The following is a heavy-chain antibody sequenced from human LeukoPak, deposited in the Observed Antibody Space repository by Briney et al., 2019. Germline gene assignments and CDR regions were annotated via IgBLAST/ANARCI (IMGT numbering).Heavy chain of an antibody. Sequence: GGSLRLSCAASGFTFSSYGMHWVRQAPGKGLEWVAVISYDGSNKDYADSVKGRFTISRDNSKNTLYLQMNSLRAEDTTVYYCAKPPRRLVGKTNYYYGMDVWGQGITVTVSS. CDR2: ISYDGSNK. J-gene: IGHJ6*02. D-gene: IGHD2-15*01. CDR1: GFTFSSYG. CDR3: AKPPRRLVGKTNYYYGMDV. V-gene: IGHV3-30*18.